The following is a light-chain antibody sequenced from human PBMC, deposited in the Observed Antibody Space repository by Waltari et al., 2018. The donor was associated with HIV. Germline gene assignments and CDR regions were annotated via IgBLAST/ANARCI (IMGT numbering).Light chain of an antibody. CDR1: NIGTKN. CDR2: DDS. J-gene: IGLJ3*02. V-gene: IGLV3-21*02. Sequence: SYVLTPLPSVPVGPGQTARITCGGNNIGTKNMHWYQQRPGPAPVLCVSDDSDRPSDIPERFSGSNSANTATLSISRVEAGDEADYYCQVWDYNSDRWVFGGGTKLTVL. CDR3: QVWDYNSDRWV.